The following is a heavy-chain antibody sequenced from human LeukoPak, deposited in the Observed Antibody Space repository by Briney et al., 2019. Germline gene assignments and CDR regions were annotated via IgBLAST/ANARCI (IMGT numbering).Heavy chain of an antibody. CDR2: IKSDGSET. V-gene: IGHV3-74*01. CDR1: GFTFSSSW. Sequence: PGGSLRLSCAASGFTFSSSWMHWVRQAPGKGLVWVSLIKSDGSETDYADSVKGRFTISRDNAKNSLYLQMNSLRAEDTAVYYCARDLDFYDSSGYLPGYWGQGTLVTVSS. D-gene: IGHD3-22*01. CDR3: ARDLDFYDSSGYLPGY. J-gene: IGHJ4*02.